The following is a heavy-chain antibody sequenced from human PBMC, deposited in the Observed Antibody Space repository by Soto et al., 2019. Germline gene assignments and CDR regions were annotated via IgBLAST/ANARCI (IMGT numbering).Heavy chain of an antibody. J-gene: IGHJ4*02. Sequence: PRGSLRLSCAAPGFTFSSYGMHWVRQAPGKGLEWVAVIWYDGSNKYYADSVKGRFTISRDNSKNTLYLQMNSLRAEDTAVYYCANPPIYYGSGSYYAPENDYWGQGTLVTVSS. CDR2: IWYDGSNK. CDR3: ANPPIYYGSGSYYAPENDY. V-gene: IGHV3-33*06. CDR1: GFTFSSYG. D-gene: IGHD3-10*01.